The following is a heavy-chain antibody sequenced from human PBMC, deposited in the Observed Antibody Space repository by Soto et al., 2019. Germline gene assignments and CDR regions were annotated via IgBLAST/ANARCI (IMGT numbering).Heavy chain of an antibody. CDR1: GFTFSSYW. CDR3: AREFLAARIDP. J-gene: IGHJ5*02. CDR2: IKQDGSEK. V-gene: IGHV3-7*01. Sequence: EVQLVESGGGLVQPGGSLRLSCAASGFTFSSYWMSWVRQAPGKGLEWVANIKQDGSEKYYVDSVKGRFTISRDNAKNSLYLQMNSQRAEDTAAYYCAREFLAARIDPWGQGTLVTVSS. D-gene: IGHD6-6*01.